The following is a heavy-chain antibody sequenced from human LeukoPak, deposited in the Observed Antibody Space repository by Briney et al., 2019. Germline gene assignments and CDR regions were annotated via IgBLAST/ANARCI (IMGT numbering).Heavy chain of an antibody. CDR3: ARGLGGGNSVYFDL. J-gene: IGHJ2*01. D-gene: IGHD4-23*01. CDR1: DGSFSAYC. CDR2: IYYSGSA. V-gene: IGHV4-34*01. Sequence: SETLSLTCAVYDGSFSAYCWTWIRQPPGKGLEWIGEIYYSGSANYNPSLQSRVTISVDTSKNQFSLKLSSVTAADTAVYYCARGLGGGNSVYFDLWGRGTLVTVSS.